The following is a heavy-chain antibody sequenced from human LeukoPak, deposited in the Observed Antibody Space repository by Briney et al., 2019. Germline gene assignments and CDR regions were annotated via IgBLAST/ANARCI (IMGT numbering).Heavy chain of an antibody. V-gene: IGHV3-7*03. Sequence: GGSLRLSCAASGFTFGSYWMSWVRQAPGRGLEWVANIKQDGSEKYYVDSVKGRFTISRDNAKNSLYLQMNSLRAEDTAVYYCARGGLLWFGELFGYWGQGTLVTVSS. CDR1: GFTFGSYW. J-gene: IGHJ4*02. CDR3: ARGGLLWFGELFGY. D-gene: IGHD3-10*01. CDR2: IKQDGSEK.